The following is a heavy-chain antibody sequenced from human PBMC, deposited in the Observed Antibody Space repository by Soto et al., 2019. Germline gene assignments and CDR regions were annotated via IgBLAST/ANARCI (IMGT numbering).Heavy chain of an antibody. CDR1: GFTFDDYA. Sequence: GGSLRLSCAASGFTFDDYAMHWVRQAPGKGLEWVPGISWNSGSIGYADSVKGRFTISRDNAKNSLYLQMNSLRAEDTALYYCAKDRGSSGWYFDYWGQGTLVTVSS. D-gene: IGHD6-19*01. V-gene: IGHV3-9*01. CDR2: ISWNSGSI. J-gene: IGHJ4*02. CDR3: AKDRGSSGWYFDY.